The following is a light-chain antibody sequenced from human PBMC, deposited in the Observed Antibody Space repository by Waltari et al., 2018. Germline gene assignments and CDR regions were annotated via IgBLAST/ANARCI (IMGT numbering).Light chain of an antibody. V-gene: IGLV10-54*04. CDR2: RNN. CDR3: SAWDSDLTVYV. J-gene: IGLJ1*01. Sequence: QAGLTQPPSVSKGLRPTATLSCTGNRNNVGNQGAAWLQQHQGQPPKLLSYRNNNRPSGISDRFSASRSGNTAFLTISGLQPEDEADYYCSAWDSDLTVYVFGTGTKVTVL. CDR1: RNNVGNQG.